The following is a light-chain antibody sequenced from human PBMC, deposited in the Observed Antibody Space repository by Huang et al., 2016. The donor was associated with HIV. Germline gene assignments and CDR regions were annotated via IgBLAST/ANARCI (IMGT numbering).Light chain of an antibody. CDR2: DAS. CDR3: QQRSNWPPT. J-gene: IGKJ4*01. CDR1: QSVSSY. V-gene: IGKV3-11*01. Sequence: EIVLTQSPATLSLSPGERATLSCRASQSVSSYLAWYQQKPGQAPMLLIYDASNRATGIPARFSGSGSGTDFTLTISRLEPEDFAAYYCQQRSNWPPTFGGGTKVEIK.